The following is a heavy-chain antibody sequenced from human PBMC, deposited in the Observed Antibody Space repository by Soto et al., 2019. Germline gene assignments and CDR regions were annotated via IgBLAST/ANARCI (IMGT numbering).Heavy chain of an antibody. V-gene: IGHV4-61*01. D-gene: IGHD2-8*01. CDR3: ARARRDGGPLIDWFDP. CDR1: GGSVSSGSYY. Sequence: PSETLSLTCTVSGGSVSSGSYYWSWIRQPPGKGLEWIGYIYYSGSTNYNPSLKSRVTISVDTSKNQFSLKLSSVTAADTAVYYCARARRDGGPLIDWFDPWGQGTLVTVSS. CDR2: IYYSGST. J-gene: IGHJ5*02.